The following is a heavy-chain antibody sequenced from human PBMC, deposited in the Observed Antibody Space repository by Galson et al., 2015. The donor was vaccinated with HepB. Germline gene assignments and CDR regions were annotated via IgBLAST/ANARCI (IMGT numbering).Heavy chain of an antibody. D-gene: IGHD5-24*01. CDR1: GFTFSSYA. V-gene: IGHV3-30*04. Sequence: SLRLSCAASGFTFSSYAMHWVRQAPGKGLEWVAVILYDGSNKYYADSVKGRFTISRDNSKNTLYLQMNSLRAEDTAVYYCARGGRWLQGNDYWGQGTLVTVSS. CDR2: ILYDGSNK. J-gene: IGHJ4*02. CDR3: ARGGRWLQGNDY.